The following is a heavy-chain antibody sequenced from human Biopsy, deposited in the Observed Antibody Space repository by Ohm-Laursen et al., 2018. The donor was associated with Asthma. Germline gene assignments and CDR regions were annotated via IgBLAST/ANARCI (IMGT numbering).Heavy chain of an antibody. Sequence: GTLSLTCTVSGGSMSSSSYYWGWIRQPPGKGLEWMGSISYTGSAYHNPSLKSRVTISVDTSTNHFSLKRTSVTAADTAVYYCARHWDWGSFFDYWGQGTPVTVSS. D-gene: IGHD7-27*01. J-gene: IGHJ4*02. CDR3: ARHWDWGSFFDY. CDR2: ISYTGSA. CDR1: GGSMSSSSYY. V-gene: IGHV4-39*01.